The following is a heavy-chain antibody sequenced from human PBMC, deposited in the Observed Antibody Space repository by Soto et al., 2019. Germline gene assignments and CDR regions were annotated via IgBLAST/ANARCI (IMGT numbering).Heavy chain of an antibody. CDR3: AKGREWFPKLASDI. CDR1: GFTFSSYA. D-gene: IGHD3-3*01. J-gene: IGHJ3*02. Sequence: GGSLRLSWSASGFTFSSYAMSWVRQAPGKGLEWVSAISGSGGSTYYADSVKGRFTISRDNSKNTLYLQMNSLRAEDTAVYYCAKGREWFPKLASDIRGKGTMVTVSS. CDR2: ISGSGGST. V-gene: IGHV3-23*01.